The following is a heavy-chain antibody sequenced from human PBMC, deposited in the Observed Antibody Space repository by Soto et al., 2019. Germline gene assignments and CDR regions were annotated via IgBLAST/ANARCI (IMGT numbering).Heavy chain of an antibody. CDR3: ARMRGGSSLDY. J-gene: IGHJ4*02. V-gene: IGHV1-8*01. CDR1: GYSFTTYD. D-gene: IGHD6-6*01. CDR2: MKPNTSNT. Sequence: QVQLVQSGAEVKRPGASVKVSCRASGYSFTTYDINWVLQATGQGLEWMGWMKPNTSNTGYAQNFQGTVAMTSNSSISTAYMELSGLTSDDTAVYYCARMRGGSSLDYWGPGTLVTVSS.